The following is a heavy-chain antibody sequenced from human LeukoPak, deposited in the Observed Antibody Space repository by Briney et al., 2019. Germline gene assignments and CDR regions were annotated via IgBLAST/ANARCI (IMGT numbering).Heavy chain of an antibody. V-gene: IGHV3-7*01. Sequence: GGSLRLSCAASGFTFSSYWMSWVRQAPGKGLEWVANIKQDGSEKYYVDSVKGRFTISRDNAKNSLYLQMNSLRAEDTAVYYCAREIPAYYYDSSGLFPDYWGQGTLVTVSS. D-gene: IGHD3-22*01. CDR2: IKQDGSEK. J-gene: IGHJ4*02. CDR1: GFTFSSYW. CDR3: AREIPAYYYDSSGLFPDY.